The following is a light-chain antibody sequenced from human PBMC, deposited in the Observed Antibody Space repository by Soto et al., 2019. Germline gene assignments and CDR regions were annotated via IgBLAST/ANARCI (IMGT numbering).Light chain of an antibody. CDR2: RNN. Sequence: QSVLTQPPSASGTPGQRVTISCSGGSSNIGNNYVHWYQQLPGTAPKLLIYRNNQRPSGVPDRFSGSKSGTSGSLAISGLRSEDEADYYCAAWDDSLSDRVFGGGTKLTVL. CDR1: SSNIGNNY. CDR3: AAWDDSLSDRV. V-gene: IGLV1-47*01. J-gene: IGLJ3*02.